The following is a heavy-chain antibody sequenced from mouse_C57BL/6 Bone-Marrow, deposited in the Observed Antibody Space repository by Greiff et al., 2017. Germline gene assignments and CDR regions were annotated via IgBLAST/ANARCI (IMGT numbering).Heavy chain of an antibody. CDR3: ARSDD. CDR1: GYTFTSYW. J-gene: IGHJ2*01. V-gene: IGHV1-59*01. Sequence: VQLQQPGAELVRPGTSVKLSCKASGYTFTSYWMHWVKQRPGQGLEWIGVIDPSDSYTNYNQKFKGKATLTVDTSSSTAYMQLSSLTSEDSAVYYCARSDDWGQGTTLTVSS. CDR2: IDPSDSYT.